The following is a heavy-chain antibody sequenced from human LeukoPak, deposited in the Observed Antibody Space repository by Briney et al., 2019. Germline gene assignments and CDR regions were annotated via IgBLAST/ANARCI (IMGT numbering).Heavy chain of an antibody. CDR2: ISGSGGST. CDR3: AKATFFSGSYFYFDY. D-gene: IGHD1-26*01. Sequence: GGSLRLSCAASRFTFSSYAMSWVRQAPGKGLEWVSAISGSGGSTYYADSVKGRFTISRDNSKNTLYLQMNSLRAEDTAVYYCAKATFFSGSYFYFDYWGQGTLVTVSS. J-gene: IGHJ4*02. V-gene: IGHV3-23*01. CDR1: RFTFSSYA.